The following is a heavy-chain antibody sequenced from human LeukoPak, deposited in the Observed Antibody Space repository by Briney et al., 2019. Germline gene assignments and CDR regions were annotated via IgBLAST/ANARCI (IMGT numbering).Heavy chain of an antibody. CDR1: GFTFSSYA. D-gene: IGHD3-3*01. Sequence: PGGSLRLSCAASGFTFSSYAMGWVRQAPGKGLEWVAFIRYDGSNKYYADSVKGRFTISRDNSKNTLYLQMNSLRAEDTAVYYCAKDYDFWSGSGGQGTLVTVSS. CDR3: AKDYDFWSGS. CDR2: IRYDGSNK. V-gene: IGHV3-30*02. J-gene: IGHJ4*02.